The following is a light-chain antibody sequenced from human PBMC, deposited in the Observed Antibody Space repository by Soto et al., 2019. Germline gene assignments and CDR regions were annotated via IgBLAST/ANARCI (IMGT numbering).Light chain of an antibody. CDR2: DTS. CDR1: QGISPW. Sequence: DIQMTQSPSTPSASVGDRVTITCRARQGISPWLAWYQQKPGKVPKLLLYDTSSLKSAAPSRFSGSGIGTEFTLTITSLQPDDSATYYCQQYHTYQLAFGGGTKVEIK. V-gene: IGKV1-5*01. CDR3: QQYHTYQLA. J-gene: IGKJ4*01.